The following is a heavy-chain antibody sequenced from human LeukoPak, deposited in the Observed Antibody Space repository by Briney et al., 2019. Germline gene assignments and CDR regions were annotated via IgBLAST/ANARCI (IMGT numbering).Heavy chain of an antibody. CDR3: ARGLDNYGSGSSD. CDR2: IKQDGSAK. V-gene: IGHV3-7*01. J-gene: IGHJ4*02. Sequence: GGSLRLSCAASGFTFSYYWMGWVRQAPGKGLEWVANIKQDGSAKYYLDSVKGRFTISRDNAKNSLYLQMNSLRAEDTAVYYCARGLDNYGSGSSDWGQGTLVTVSS. CDR1: GFTFSYYW. D-gene: IGHD3-10*01.